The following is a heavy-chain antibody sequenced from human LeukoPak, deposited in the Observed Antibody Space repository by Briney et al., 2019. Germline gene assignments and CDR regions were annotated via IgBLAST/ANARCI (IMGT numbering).Heavy chain of an antibody. CDR1: EFTFSSSG. CDR3: AKSMGAVGDF. Sequence: PGRSLRLSCAASEFTFSSSGMHWVRQAPGKGLEWVAMISFDGSKRYYGDSVKGRFNISRDNSESTLYLQMNSLRAEDTAVYFCAKSMGAVGDFWGQGTLVTVSA. V-gene: IGHV3-30*18. D-gene: IGHD2-8*01. J-gene: IGHJ4*02. CDR2: ISFDGSKR.